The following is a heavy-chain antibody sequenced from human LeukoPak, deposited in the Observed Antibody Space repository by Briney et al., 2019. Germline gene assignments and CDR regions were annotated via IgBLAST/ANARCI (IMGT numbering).Heavy chain of an antibody. CDR3: ARGRRWARSYSDY. D-gene: IGHD4-23*01. J-gene: IGHJ4*02. CDR2: MNPNSGNT. CDR1: GYTFTSYD. Sequence: ASVKVSCKASGYTFTSYDINWVRQATGQGLEWMGWMNPNSGNTGCAQKFQGRVTMTRNTSISTAYMELSSLRSEDTAMYYCARGRRWARSYSDYWGQGTLVTVSS. V-gene: IGHV1-8*01.